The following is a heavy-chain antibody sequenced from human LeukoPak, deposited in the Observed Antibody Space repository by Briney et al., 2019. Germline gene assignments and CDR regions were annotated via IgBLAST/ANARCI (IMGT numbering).Heavy chain of an antibody. CDR2: ISSSSSYI. D-gene: IGHD3-16*01. CDR1: GFSLSDYG. J-gene: IGHJ4*02. V-gene: IGHV3-21*01. Sequence: GGSLRLSCSASGFSLSDYGMSWVRQAPGKGLEWVSSISSSSSYIYYADSVKGRFTISRDNAKNSLYLQMNSLRAEDTAVYYCARVPDRIPGGSYFDYWGQGTLVTVSS. CDR3: ARVPDRIPGGSYFDY.